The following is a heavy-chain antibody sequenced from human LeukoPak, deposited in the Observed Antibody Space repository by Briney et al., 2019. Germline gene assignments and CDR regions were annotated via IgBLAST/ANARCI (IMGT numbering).Heavy chain of an antibody. CDR3: ARDRWDLITGTTVGFDY. CDR2: ISSSSSYI. Sequence: GGSLRLSCAASGFTFSSYSMNWVRQAPGKGLEWVSSISSSSSYIYYADSVKGRFTISRDNAKNSLYLQMNSLRAEDTAVYYCARDRWDLITGTTVGFDYWGQGTLVTVSS. J-gene: IGHJ4*02. CDR1: GFTFSSYS. V-gene: IGHV3-21*01. D-gene: IGHD1-7*01.